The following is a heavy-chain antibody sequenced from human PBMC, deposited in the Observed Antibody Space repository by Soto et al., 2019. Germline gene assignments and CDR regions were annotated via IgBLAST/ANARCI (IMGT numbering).Heavy chain of an antibody. CDR2: IIPIFGTA. CDR1: GGTFRSYA. Sequence: QVHLVQSGAEVKKPGSSVKVSCKASGGTFRSYAISWVRQAPGQGLEWMGGIIPIFGTANYVQKFQGRVKITADESTSTAYMELSSLKSEDTAVYYCASSADSSGWYYFEYWAREPGSPFPQ. CDR3: ASSADSSGWYYFEY. V-gene: IGHV1-69*12. D-gene: IGHD6-19*01. J-gene: IGHJ4*02.